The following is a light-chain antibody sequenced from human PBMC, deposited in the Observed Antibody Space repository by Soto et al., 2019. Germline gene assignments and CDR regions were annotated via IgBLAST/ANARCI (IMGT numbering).Light chain of an antibody. CDR2: AAS. CDR3: QQSYSTSWA. J-gene: IGKJ1*01. CDR1: QSISSY. V-gene: IGKV1-39*01. Sequence: DIQMTQSPSSLSASVGDRVTITCRASQSISSYLNWYQQKPGKAPKLLIYAASSLQSGVPSRFSCSGSGTDFTLTISSLQPADFATYYCQQSYSTSWAFGQGTKVEIK.